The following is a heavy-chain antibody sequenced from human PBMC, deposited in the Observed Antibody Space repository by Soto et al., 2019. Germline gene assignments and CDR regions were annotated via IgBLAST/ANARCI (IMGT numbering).Heavy chain of an antibody. CDR2: TSAYNGNT. CDR1: GYTFTSYG. Sequence: ASVKVSCKASGYTFTSYGISWVRQAPGQGLEWMGWTSAYNGNTNYAQKLQGRVTMTTDTSTSTAYMELRSLRSDDTAVYYCARGLRRYCSGGSCYLYYYYYYMDVWGKGTTVTVSS. V-gene: IGHV1-18*01. CDR3: ARGLRRYCSGGSCYLYYYYYYMDV. J-gene: IGHJ6*03. D-gene: IGHD2-15*01.